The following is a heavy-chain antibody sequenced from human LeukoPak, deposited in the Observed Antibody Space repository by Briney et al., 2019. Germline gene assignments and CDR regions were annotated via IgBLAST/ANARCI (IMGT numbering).Heavy chain of an antibody. V-gene: IGHV1-46*03. CDR1: GYTFTSYP. CDR2: IDASGEST. D-gene: IGHD2-2*02. CDR3: ARGCGDSRCYIVQH. Sequence: ASVKVSCKASGYTFTSYPIHWVRQAPGQRPEWMGIIDASGESTTYAQKFQGRVTLNRDTSTSTVYMELSSLRSEGTAVYYCARGCGDSRCYIVQHWGQGTLVTVSS. J-gene: IGHJ1*01.